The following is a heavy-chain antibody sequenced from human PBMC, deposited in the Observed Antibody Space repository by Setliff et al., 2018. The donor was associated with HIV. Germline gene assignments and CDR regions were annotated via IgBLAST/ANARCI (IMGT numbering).Heavy chain of an antibody. V-gene: IGHV3-33*08. CDR3: VRPVREPVD. CDR2: IRYDGSNK. D-gene: IGHD6-19*01. J-gene: IGHJ4*02. CDR1: GFTFSASW. Sequence: GGSLRLSCTASGFTFSASWMNWVRQAPGKGLEWVAFIRYDGSNKHYADSVKGRFTISRDNSKNTLYLQMNSLRAEDTAMYYCVRPVREPVDWGRGTLVTVSS.